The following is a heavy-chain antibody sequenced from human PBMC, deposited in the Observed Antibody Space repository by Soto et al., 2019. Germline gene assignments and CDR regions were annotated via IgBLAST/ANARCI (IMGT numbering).Heavy chain of an antibody. J-gene: IGHJ4*02. D-gene: IGHD3-22*01. V-gene: IGHV3-23*01. CDR1: GFTFSKYA. CDR2: ITGSGGTT. Sequence: GGALRLSCSASGFTFSKYAMNWVRQAPGKGLEWVSSITGSGGTTYYADSVKGRFTISRDNSKNTLYLQMNSLRAEDTAVYYCAKDRDGGGYFGIIFDYWGQGTLVTVSS. CDR3: AKDRDGGGYFGIIFDY.